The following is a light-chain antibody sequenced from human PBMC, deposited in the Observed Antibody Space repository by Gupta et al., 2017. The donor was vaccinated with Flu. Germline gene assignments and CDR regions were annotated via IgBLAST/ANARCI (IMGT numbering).Light chain of an antibody. CDR2: GNK. V-gene: IGLV1-40*01. Sequence: QSVLTQPPSESGAPGQRVTISCTGSSSNIGVGFDVHWYQHLPGTAPQLLIYGNKNRPSGVPDRFSGSKSGTSASLAITGLQAEDEADYYCQSYDRSLGGVVFGGGTKLTVL. CDR3: QSYDRSLGGVV. CDR1: SSNIGVGFD. J-gene: IGLJ2*01.